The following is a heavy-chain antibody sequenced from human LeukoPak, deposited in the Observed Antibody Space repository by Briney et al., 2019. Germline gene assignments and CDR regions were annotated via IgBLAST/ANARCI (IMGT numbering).Heavy chain of an antibody. CDR2: VNESGGT. CDR1: IDSFSNYH. V-gene: IGHV4-34*01. CDR3: ARVYYSSSYDYWYFDL. D-gene: IGHD6-13*01. J-gene: IGHJ2*01. Sequence: SETLSLTCAVYIDSFSNYHWNWIRQTPAKGMEWIGEVNESGGTNISPSLRSRVILSVDTSKNQFSLKLSSVTAADTAVYYCARVYYSSSYDYWYFDLWGRGTLVTVSS.